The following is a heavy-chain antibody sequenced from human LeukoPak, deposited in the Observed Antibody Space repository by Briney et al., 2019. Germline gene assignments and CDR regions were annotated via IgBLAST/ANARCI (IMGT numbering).Heavy chain of an antibody. Sequence: SETLCLTCAVSGYSISSSNYWAWIRQPPGKGLEGIGHIYYSGSIYYNPSLKSRVTMSVDTSKNQFSLKLSSVTAVDTAVYYCARKATTGPTKAAFDIWGQGTTVTVSS. CDR2: IYYSGSI. CDR3: ARKATTGPTKAAFDI. CDR1: GYSISSSNY. J-gene: IGHJ3*02. V-gene: IGHV4-28*05. D-gene: IGHD4-17*01.